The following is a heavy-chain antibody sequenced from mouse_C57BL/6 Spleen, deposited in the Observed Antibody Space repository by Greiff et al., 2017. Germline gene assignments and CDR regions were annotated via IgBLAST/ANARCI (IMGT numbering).Heavy chain of an antibody. CDR2: ISSGSSTI. D-gene: IGHD1-1*01. CDR3: AVLYYDGSSYDY. V-gene: IGHV5-17*01. J-gene: IGHJ2*01. CDR1: GFTFSDYG. Sequence: EVKVVESGGGLVKPGGSLKLSCAASGFTFSDYGMHWVRQAPEKGLEWVAYISSGSSTIYYADTVKGRFTISRDNTKNTLFLQMTSLRSEDTAMYYCAVLYYDGSSYDYWGQGTTLTVSS.